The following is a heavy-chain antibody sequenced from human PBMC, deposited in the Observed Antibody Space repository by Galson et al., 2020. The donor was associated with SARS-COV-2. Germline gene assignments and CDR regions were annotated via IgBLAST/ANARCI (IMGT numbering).Heavy chain of an antibody. CDR3: AKDGARPDVLIRMYDGSVVSSWDV. CDR1: GFPFSSYA. D-gene: IGHD2-8*01. CDR2: ISNGGSNK. J-gene: IGHJ6*04. Sequence: TGGSLRLSCAASGFPFSSYAMHWVRPPPRKGLEWVAVISNGGSNKYYADSVKGHFPISRDNSKNTLYLQMNSLRAEDTAVYFCAKDGARPDVLIRMYDGSVVSSWDVWGEGTTVTVSS. V-gene: IGHV3-30*18.